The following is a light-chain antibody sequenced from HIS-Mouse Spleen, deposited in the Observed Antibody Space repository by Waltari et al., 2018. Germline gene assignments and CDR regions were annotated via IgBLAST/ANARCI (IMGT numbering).Light chain of an antibody. Sequence: DTVITQSPASLAVSLGGRATINCKSSQSVLYSSNNKNYLAWYQQKPGQPPTLLIYWASTRESGVPDRFSGSESGTDFTLTISSLQAEDVAVYYCQQYYSTPTWTFGQGTKVEIK. CDR2: WAS. CDR3: QQYYSTPTWT. CDR1: QSVLYSSNNKNY. V-gene: IGKV4-1*01. J-gene: IGKJ1*01.